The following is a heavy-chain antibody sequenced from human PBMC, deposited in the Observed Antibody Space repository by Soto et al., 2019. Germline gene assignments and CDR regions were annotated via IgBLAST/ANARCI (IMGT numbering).Heavy chain of an antibody. D-gene: IGHD3-9*01. Sequence: SETLSLTCAVYGGSFSGYYWSWIRQPPGKGLEWIGEINHSGSTNYNPSLKSRVTISVDTSKNQFSLKLSSVTAADTAVYYCARVMDDILTGYYNFDYWGQGTLVTVSS. J-gene: IGHJ4*02. CDR1: GGSFSGYY. V-gene: IGHV4-34*01. CDR2: INHSGST. CDR3: ARVMDDILTGYYNFDY.